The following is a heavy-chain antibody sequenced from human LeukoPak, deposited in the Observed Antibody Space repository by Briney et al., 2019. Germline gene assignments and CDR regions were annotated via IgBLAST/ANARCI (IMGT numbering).Heavy chain of an antibody. J-gene: IGHJ4*02. CDR3: ARVLGTGTTNDY. CDR2: ISGSGRTI. V-gene: IGHV3-48*03. Sequence: PGGSLRLSCAAPGFMFNMYDINWVRQAPGKGLEWVSYISGSGRTIYYADSVRGRFTISRDNAKKSLYLQMNSLRAEDTAVYFCARVLGTGTTNDYWGQGTLVTVSS. D-gene: IGHD1-1*01. CDR1: GFMFNMYD.